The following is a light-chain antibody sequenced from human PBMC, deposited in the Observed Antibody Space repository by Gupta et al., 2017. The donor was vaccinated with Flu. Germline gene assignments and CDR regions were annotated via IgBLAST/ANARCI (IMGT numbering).Light chain of an antibody. CDR3: QQYSRYST. CDR1: QSISSW. J-gene: IGKJ4*01. CDR2: KAS. V-gene: IGKV1-5*03. Sequence: IQMTQSPSTLSASVGDRVTITCRASQSISSWLAWYQQKPGKAPKLLISKASTLESGVPSRFSSSGSGTEFTLTISSLQPDDFATYYCQQYSRYSTFGGGTKVEIK.